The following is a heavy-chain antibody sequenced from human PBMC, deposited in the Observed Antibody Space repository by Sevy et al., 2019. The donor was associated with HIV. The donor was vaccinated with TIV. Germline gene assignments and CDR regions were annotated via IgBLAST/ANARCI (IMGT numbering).Heavy chain of an antibody. J-gene: IGHJ6*02. CDR3: ARDTGGIGMDV. V-gene: IGHV3-7*01. CDR2: IKQDGSEK. D-gene: IGHD6-13*01. CDR1: GFTFSSHW. Sequence: GGSLRLSCAASGFTFSSHWMSWVRQAPGKGLEWMANIKQDGSEKYYVDSVTGRFTISRDNAKNSLSLQMNSLRAEDTAVYYCARDTGGIGMDVWGQGTTVTVSS.